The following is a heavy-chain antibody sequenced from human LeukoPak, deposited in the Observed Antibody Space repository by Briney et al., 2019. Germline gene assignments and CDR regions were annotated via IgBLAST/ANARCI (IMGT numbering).Heavy chain of an antibody. Sequence: GGSLRLSCAASGFTFSSYWMSWVRQAPGKGLEWVANIKQDGSEKYYVDSVKGRFTISRDNAKNSLYLQMNSLRAEDTAVYYCARVRVKGQQQLVRFDYWGQGTLVTVSS. CDR2: IKQDGSEK. CDR1: GFTFSSYW. J-gene: IGHJ4*02. CDR3: ARVRVKGQQQLVRFDY. D-gene: IGHD6-13*01. V-gene: IGHV3-7*05.